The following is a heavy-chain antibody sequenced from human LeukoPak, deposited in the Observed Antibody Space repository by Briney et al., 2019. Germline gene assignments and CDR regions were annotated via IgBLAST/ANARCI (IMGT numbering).Heavy chain of an antibody. CDR3: ARGGDYYDIGY. D-gene: IGHD3-22*01. Sequence: GGSLRLSCAASGFTFSSYWMHWVRQAPGRGLVWVSRLNSDGSSTTYADSVKGRFTISRDNAKNTLYLQMNTLRAEDTAVYYCARGGDYYDIGYWGQGTLVTVSS. CDR1: GFTFSSYW. J-gene: IGHJ4*02. CDR2: LNSDGSST. V-gene: IGHV3-74*01.